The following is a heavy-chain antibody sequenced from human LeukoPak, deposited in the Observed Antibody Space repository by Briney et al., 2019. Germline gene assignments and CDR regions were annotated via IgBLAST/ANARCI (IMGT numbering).Heavy chain of an antibody. V-gene: IGHV1-8*01. CDR3: ARGRYYYDSSAYSDAFDI. CDR2: MNPNSGNT. D-gene: IGHD3-22*01. Sequence: VASVKVSCKASGYTFTTHDINWVRQATGQGLEWMVWMNPNSGNTGYEQKFQGRVTMTRNTSISTAYMELSSLRSDDTAVYYCARGRYYYDSSAYSDAFDIWGQGTLVTVSS. J-gene: IGHJ3*02. CDR1: GYTFTTHD.